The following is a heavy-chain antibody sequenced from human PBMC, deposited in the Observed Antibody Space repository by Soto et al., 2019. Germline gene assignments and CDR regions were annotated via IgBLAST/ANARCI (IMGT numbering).Heavy chain of an antibody. CDR2: IIPILGIA. J-gene: IGHJ6*02. Sequence: SVKVSCKASGGTFSSYTISWVRQAPGQGLEWMGRIIPILGIANYAQKFQGRVTITADKSTSTAYMELSSLRSEDTAVYYCARSADYYGSGSYYKSPYYYYGMDVWG. V-gene: IGHV1-69*02. CDR3: ARSADYYGSGSYYKSPYYYYGMDV. CDR1: GGTFSSYT. D-gene: IGHD3-10*01.